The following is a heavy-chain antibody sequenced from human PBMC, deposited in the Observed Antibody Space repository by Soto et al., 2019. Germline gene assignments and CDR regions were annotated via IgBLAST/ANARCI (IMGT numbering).Heavy chain of an antibody. CDR3: ARGRTNRRGSIAENYFDY. CDR2: IYSGGST. J-gene: IGHJ4*02. D-gene: IGHD2-2*01. Sequence: PGGSLRLSCAASGFTVSSNYMSWVRQAPGKGLEWVSVIYSGGSTYYADSVKGRFTISRDNSKNTLYLQMSSLRSEDTAVYYCARGRTNRRGSIAENYFDYWGQGPLLTVSS. CDR1: GFTVSSNY. V-gene: IGHV3-53*05.